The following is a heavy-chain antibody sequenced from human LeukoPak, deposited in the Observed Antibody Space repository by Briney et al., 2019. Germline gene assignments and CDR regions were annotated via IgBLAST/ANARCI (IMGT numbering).Heavy chain of an antibody. V-gene: IGHV3-23*01. CDR1: GLTYRNYY. CDR2: ISGKGDST. CDR3: ARRGTYFGGFDY. Sequence: GGSLRLSCAASGLTYRNYYFSWVRQAPGKGLEWVSAISGKGDSTYYADSVKGRFTISRDNSKNTLYLQMSSLRADDTAVYYCARRGTYFGGFDYWGQGTLVTVSS. J-gene: IGHJ4*02. D-gene: IGHD1-26*01.